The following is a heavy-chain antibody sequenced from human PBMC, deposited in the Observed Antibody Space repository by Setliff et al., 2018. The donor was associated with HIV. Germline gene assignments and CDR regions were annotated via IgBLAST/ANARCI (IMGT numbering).Heavy chain of an antibody. CDR1: GYTFTGYY. CDR2: INPNSGGT. D-gene: IGHD3-9*01. CDR3: ARDDYDILTGYYQEGY. Sequence: ASVKVSCKASGYTFTGYYMHWVRQAPGQGLEWMGWINPNSGGTNYAQKLQGRVTMTTDTSTSTAYMELRSLRSDDTAVYYCARDDYDILTGYYQEGYWGQGTLVTVSS. J-gene: IGHJ4*02. V-gene: IGHV1-2*02.